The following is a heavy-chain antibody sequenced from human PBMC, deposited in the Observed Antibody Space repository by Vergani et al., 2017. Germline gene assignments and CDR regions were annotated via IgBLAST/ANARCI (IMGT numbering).Heavy chain of an antibody. J-gene: IGHJ6*03. CDR2: IIPIFGTA. CDR3: ATGXPSSTSCQYRCYYYYMDV. D-gene: IGHD2-2*01. V-gene: IGHV1-69*01. Sequence: QVQLVQSGAEVKKPGSSVKVSCKASGGTFSSYAISWVRQAPGQGLEWMGGIIPIFGTANYARMFQGRVTITADESTSTAYMELSSLRAEDTAVYYCATGXPSSTSCQYRCYYYYMDVWGKGTTVTVSS. CDR1: GGTFSSYA.